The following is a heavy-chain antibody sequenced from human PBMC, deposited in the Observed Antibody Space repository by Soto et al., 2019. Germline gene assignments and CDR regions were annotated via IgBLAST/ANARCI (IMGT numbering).Heavy chain of an antibody. V-gene: IGHV3-53*01. CDR2: IYSGGST. CDR1: GFTVSSNY. CDR3: ARDRMVRGVIITGYLW. D-gene: IGHD3-10*01. Sequence: GGSLRLSCAASGFTVSSNYMSWVRQAPGKGLEWVSVIYSGGSTYYADSVKGRFTISRDNSKNTLYLQMNSLRAEDTAVYYCARDRMVRGVIITGYLWWAQRTPVTVSS. J-gene: IGHJ4*02.